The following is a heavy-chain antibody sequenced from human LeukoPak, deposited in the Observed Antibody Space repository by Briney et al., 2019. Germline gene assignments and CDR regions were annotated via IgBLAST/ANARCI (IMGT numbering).Heavy chain of an antibody. CDR1: GYTFTSYY. V-gene: IGHV1-46*01. CDR3: ATSDGVVVPAAINYYGMDV. Sequence: ASVKVSCKASGYTFTSYYMHWVRQAPGQGLEWMGIINPSGGSTSYAQKFQGRVTITADESTSTAYMELSSLRSEDTAVYYCATSDGVVVPAAINYYGMDVWGQGTTVTVSS. CDR2: INPSGGST. J-gene: IGHJ6*02. D-gene: IGHD2-2*01.